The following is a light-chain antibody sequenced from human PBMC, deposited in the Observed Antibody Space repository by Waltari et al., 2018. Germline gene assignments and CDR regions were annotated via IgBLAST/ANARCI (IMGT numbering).Light chain of an antibody. CDR2: WAS. CDR3: QQYYTSPYT. V-gene: IGKV4-1*01. Sequence: DIVMTQSPDSLAVSLGERATINCKSSQPVLYSSNNKNYLAWSQQKPGQPPKLVIYWASTRASGVPDRFSASGSGTDFNFTISSLQAEDVAVYYCQQYYTSPYTFAQGTKLEI. CDR1: QPVLYSSNNKNY. J-gene: IGKJ2*01.